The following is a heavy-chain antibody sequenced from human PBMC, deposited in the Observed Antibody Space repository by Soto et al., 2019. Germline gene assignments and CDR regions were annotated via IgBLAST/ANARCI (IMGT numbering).Heavy chain of an antibody. D-gene: IGHD5-12*01. CDR3: ARVEMATITRY. V-gene: IGHV4-31*03. CDR2: IYYSGST. J-gene: IGHJ4*02. CDR1: GGSISSGGYY. Sequence: QVQLQESGPGLVKPSQTLSLTCTVSGGSISSGGYYWNWIRQHPGKGLEWIGYIYYSGSTYYNPSLKSRITISIDTSTNQFSLNLSSVTAADTAVYYCARVEMATITRYWGQGTLVTVSS.